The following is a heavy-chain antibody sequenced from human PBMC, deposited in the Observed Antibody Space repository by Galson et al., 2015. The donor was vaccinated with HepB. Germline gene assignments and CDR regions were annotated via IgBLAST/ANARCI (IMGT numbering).Heavy chain of an antibody. CDR2: IYWDDDK. V-gene: IGHV2-5*02. CDR1: GYSLRTSGVG. Sequence: PALVKPTQTLTLTCTFSGYSLRTSGVGVGWIRQPPGKALEWLALIYWDDDKRYSPSLKSRLTITKDTSKNQVVLTMTNMDPVDTATYYCAHAPAGKGYGGFDYWGQGTLVTVSS. J-gene: IGHJ4*02. CDR3: AHAPAGKGYGGFDY. D-gene: IGHD2-2*01.